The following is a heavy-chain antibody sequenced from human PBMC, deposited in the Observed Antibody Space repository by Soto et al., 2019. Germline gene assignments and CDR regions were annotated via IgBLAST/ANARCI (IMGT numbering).Heavy chain of an antibody. V-gene: IGHV3-33*01. D-gene: IGHD5-18*01. CDR3: ARDQGSLVDTAMVTKLYRYFDY. CDR1: GFTFSSYG. CDR2: IWYDGSNK. J-gene: IGHJ4*02. Sequence: GGSLRLSCAASGFTFSSYGMHWVRQAPGKGLEWVAVIWYDGSNKYYADSVKGRFTISRDNSKNTLYLQMNSLRAEDTAVYYCARDQGSLVDTAMVTKLYRYFDYWGQGTLVTVSS.